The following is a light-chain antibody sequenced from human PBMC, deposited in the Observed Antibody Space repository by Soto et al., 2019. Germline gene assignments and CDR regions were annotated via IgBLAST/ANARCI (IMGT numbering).Light chain of an antibody. CDR3: QVWDSSRGV. CDR2: ADI. Sequence: SYELTQPPSVSVAPGQTARIPCGGNNIVSKSAHWYQQKPGQAPVLVVYADIDRPSGIPERFSGCNSGNTATLTISRVGAGDEADYFCQVWDSSRGVFGGGTKLTVL. V-gene: IGLV3-21*02. J-gene: IGLJ3*02. CDR1: NIVSKS.